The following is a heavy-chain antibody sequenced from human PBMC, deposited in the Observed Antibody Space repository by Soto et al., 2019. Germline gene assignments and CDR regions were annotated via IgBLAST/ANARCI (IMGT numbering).Heavy chain of an antibody. Sequence: QPQLQESGPGLVKPSETLSLTCTVSGGSISSSSYYWGWIRQPPGKGLEWIGSIYYSGSTYYNPSLKSRVTISVDTSKNQFSLKLSSVTAADTAVYYCARHWTGKDWFDPWGQGTLVTVSS. CDR1: GGSISSSSYY. J-gene: IGHJ5*02. CDR3: ARHWTGKDWFDP. CDR2: IYYSGST. V-gene: IGHV4-39*01. D-gene: IGHD3-10*01.